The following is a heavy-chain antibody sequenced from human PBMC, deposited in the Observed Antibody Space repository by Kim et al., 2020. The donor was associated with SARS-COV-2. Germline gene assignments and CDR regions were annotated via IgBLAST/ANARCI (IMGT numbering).Heavy chain of an antibody. Sequence: GESLKISCKVSGYSFSNHWIAWVRQMPGEGLEWMGFIYPGDSDTKYSPSFQGQVTISADRSISTTYLQWSSLKASDTAIYYCASRGPYCRGDTCFDYWGQ. CDR1: GYSFSNHW. D-gene: IGHD2-21*02. CDR3: ASRGPYCRGDTCFDY. J-gene: IGHJ4*02. V-gene: IGHV5-51*01. CDR2: IYPGDSDT.